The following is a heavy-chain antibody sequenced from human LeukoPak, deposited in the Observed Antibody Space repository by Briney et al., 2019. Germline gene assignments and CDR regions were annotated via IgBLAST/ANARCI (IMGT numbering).Heavy chain of an antibody. J-gene: IGHJ4*02. V-gene: IGHV1-18*01. CDR1: GYTFTSYG. CDR3: ARGRQVVVTANSLDY. CDR2: ISAYNVNT. Sequence: ASVKVSCKASGYTFTSYGISWGRQAPGQGLELMGWISAYNVNTNYAQKLQGRVTMTTDTSTSTAYMELRSLRSDDTAVYYCARGRQVVVTANSLDYWGQGNLVTVSS. D-gene: IGHD2-21*02.